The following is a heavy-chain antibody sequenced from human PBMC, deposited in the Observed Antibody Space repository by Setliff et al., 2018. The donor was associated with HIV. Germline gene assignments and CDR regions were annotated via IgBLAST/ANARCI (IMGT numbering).Heavy chain of an antibody. Sequence: ASVKVSCKASGYTFTAYYIHWVRQAPGQGLEWMGRIYPNSGGTNFAQKFQGRVAMTRDTSISTAYMELSRLTSDDTAMYFCARESTVVLGDDVDNYHYSYMDVWGKGTTVTVSS. CDR1: GYTFTAYY. J-gene: IGHJ6*03. CDR2: IYPNSGGT. V-gene: IGHV1-2*06. D-gene: IGHD3-16*01. CDR3: ARESTVVLGDDVDNYHYSYMDV.